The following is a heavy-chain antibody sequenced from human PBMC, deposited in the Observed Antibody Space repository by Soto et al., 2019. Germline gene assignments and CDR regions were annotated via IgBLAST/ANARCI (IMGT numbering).Heavy chain of an antibody. Sequence: PSETLSLTCAVYGGSFSGYYWTWIRQPPGTGLEWIGEINHSGSTNYNPSLKSRVTISVDTSKNQFSLKLTSVTAADTAVYYCASIRTITMIVVVITQSYYFDYWGQGTLVTVSS. J-gene: IGHJ4*02. CDR1: GGSFSGYY. D-gene: IGHD3-22*01. CDR3: ASIRTITMIVVVITQSYYFDY. CDR2: INHSGST. V-gene: IGHV4-34*01.